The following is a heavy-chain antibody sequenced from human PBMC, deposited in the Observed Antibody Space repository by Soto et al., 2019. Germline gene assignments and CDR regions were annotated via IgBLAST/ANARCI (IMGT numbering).Heavy chain of an antibody. Sequence: QVQLVQSGAEVKKPGASVKVSCKASGYTFTGYYMHWLRQAPGQGLEWMGWINPNSGGTNYAQKFQGWVNMTRDPSMSTAYMELSRLRSDDTAVYYGAREASSSGWYAWFDPWGQGTLVTVSS. CDR1: GYTFTGYY. CDR3: AREASSSGWYAWFDP. D-gene: IGHD6-19*01. J-gene: IGHJ5*02. V-gene: IGHV1-2*04. CDR2: INPNSGGT.